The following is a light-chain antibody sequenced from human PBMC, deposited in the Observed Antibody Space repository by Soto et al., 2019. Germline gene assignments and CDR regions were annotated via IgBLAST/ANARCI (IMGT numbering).Light chain of an antibody. Sequence: QSVLTQPPSASGTPGQRVTISCSGSSSNIGSNTVNWYQQLPGTAPKLLIYSNIQRRSGVPDRFSGSKSGTSASLAISGLQSEDEADYYCAAWDDSLNGPVFGGGTKLTVL. CDR3: AAWDDSLNGPV. V-gene: IGLV1-44*01. J-gene: IGLJ2*01. CDR2: SNI. CDR1: SSNIGSNT.